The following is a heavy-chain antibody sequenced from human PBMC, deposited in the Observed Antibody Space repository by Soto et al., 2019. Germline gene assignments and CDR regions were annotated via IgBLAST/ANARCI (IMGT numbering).Heavy chain of an antibody. V-gene: IGHV4-30-4*01. J-gene: IGHJ3*02. D-gene: IGHD3-22*01. CDR3: ARVDYYDTSGYYLGAFDI. CDR1: GGSISSGDYY. Sequence: PSETLSLTCTVSGGSISSGDYYWSWIRQPPGKGLEWIGYIYYSGSTYYKPSLKSQDTISMDTSKSQFSLKLSSVTAADTAVFFFARVDYYDTSGYYLGAFDIWGQGTMVTVSS. CDR2: IYYSGST.